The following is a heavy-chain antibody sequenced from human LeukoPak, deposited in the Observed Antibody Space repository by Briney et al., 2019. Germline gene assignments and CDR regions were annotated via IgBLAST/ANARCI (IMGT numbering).Heavy chain of an antibody. Sequence: PSETLSLTCTVSGASISSSSYFWTWIRQPPGKGLEWIGYIYYSGSTNYHPSLKSRVTISVDTSKNQFSLKVSSVTAADTAVYYCARDRYGDPPDYWGQGTLVTVSS. J-gene: IGHJ4*02. CDR1: GASISSSSYF. CDR2: IYYSGST. CDR3: ARDRYGDPPDY. V-gene: IGHV4-61*01. D-gene: IGHD3-9*01.